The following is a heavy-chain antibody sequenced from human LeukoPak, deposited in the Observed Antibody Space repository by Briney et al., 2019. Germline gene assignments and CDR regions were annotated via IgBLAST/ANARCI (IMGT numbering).Heavy chain of an antibody. CDR3: AGVATTGLDS. Sequence: SETLSLTCVVSGGSISSSNWWSWVRQSPGKGLEWIGEVSHTGGTIYNPSLKGRVTMSVDKSKNQFSLKLNSVTAADTAVYHCAGVATTGLDSWGQGTLVAVSS. D-gene: IGHD6-13*01. J-gene: IGHJ4*02. CDR1: GGSISSSNW. V-gene: IGHV4-4*02. CDR2: VSHTGGT.